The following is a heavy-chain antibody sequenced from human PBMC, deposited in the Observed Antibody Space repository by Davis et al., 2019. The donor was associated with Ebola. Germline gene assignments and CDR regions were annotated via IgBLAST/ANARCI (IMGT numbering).Heavy chain of an antibody. CDR1: GGSFSGYY. CDR2: INHSGST. V-gene: IGHV4-34*01. CDR3: ARGDSSSWYYFDY. Sequence: MPSETLSLTCAVYGGSFSGYYWSWIRQPPGKGLEWIGEINHSGSTNYNPSLKSRVTISVDTSKNQFSLKLSSVTAADTAVYYCARGDSSSWYYFDYWGQGTLVTVSS. J-gene: IGHJ4*02. D-gene: IGHD6-13*01.